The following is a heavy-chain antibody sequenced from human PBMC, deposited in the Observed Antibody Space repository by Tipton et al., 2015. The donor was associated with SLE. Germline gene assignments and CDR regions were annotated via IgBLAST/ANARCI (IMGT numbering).Heavy chain of an antibody. D-gene: IGHD3-22*01. Sequence: QSGAEVKKPGSSVKVSCKASGGTFSSYAISWVRQAPGQGLEWMGWISAYNGNTNYAQKPQGRVTMTTDTSTSTAYMELRSLRSDDTAVYYCARVPHYYDSSGYPFDYWGQGTLVTVSS. V-gene: IGHV1-18*01. CDR1: GGTFSSYA. CDR2: ISAYNGNT. CDR3: ARVPHYYDSSGYPFDY. J-gene: IGHJ4*02.